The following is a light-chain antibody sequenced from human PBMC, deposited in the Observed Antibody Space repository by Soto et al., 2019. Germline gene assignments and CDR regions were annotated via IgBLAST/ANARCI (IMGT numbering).Light chain of an antibody. CDR3: LQHNNYPFT. Sequence: DIQMTQSPSSLSASVGDRVTITCRASQGIGKDLGWYQQKPGKAPKRLIYDASTLQSEVPSRFSGSESGTEFTLTISSLQPEDFASYYCLQHNNYPFTFGGGTKVEIK. J-gene: IGKJ4*01. CDR1: QGIGKD. V-gene: IGKV1-17*01. CDR2: DAS.